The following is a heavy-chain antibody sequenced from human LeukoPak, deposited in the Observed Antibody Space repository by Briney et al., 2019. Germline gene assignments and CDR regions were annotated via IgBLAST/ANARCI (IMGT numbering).Heavy chain of an antibody. V-gene: IGHV4-59*08. CDR3: ARGYYGSGTYRCFDP. D-gene: IGHD3-10*01. CDR1: GVSISSYY. J-gene: IGHJ5*02. CDR2: IYYSGST. Sequence: SETLSHTCTVSGVSISSYYWSWIRQPPGKGLEWVGNIYYSGSTNYNPSLKSRVTISVDTSKNQFSLNLSSVTAADTAVYYSARGYYGSGTYRCFDPWGQGTLVTVSS.